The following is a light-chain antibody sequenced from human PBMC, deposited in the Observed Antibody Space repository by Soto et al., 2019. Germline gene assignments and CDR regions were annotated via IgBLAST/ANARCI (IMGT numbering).Light chain of an antibody. CDR2: DAS. CDR1: QSVSSY. J-gene: IGKJ2*01. CDR3: QQRRNWPYT. V-gene: IGKV3-11*01. Sequence: EIVLTQSPATLSLSPGERATLYCRASQSVSSYLAWYQQKPGQAPRLLIYDASNRATGIPARFSGSGSGTDFTLTIRSLEPEDFAVYYCQQRRNWPYTFGQGTKLEIK.